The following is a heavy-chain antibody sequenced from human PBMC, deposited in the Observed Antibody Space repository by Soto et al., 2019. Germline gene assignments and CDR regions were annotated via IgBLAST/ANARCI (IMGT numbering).Heavy chain of an antibody. J-gene: IGHJ6*03. CDR1: GGTITSGDHF. CDR3: GRGQTAIDV. CDR2: IYYSGST. Sequence: LSLTCSVSGGTITSGDHFWGWVRQSPGKGLEWLGYIYYSGSTYYNPSLKGRVMMTIDTSKHQFSLNLSSVTAADTAVFYCGRGQTAIDVWGKRSPVTVSS. V-gene: IGHV4-30-4*01.